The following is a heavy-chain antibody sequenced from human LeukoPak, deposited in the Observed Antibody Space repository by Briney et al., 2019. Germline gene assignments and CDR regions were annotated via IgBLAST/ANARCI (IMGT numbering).Heavy chain of an antibody. CDR2: ITVNGGLT. Sequence: QVGGSLRLSCAASGFTFSSYEMNWVRQAPGKGLEWVSTITVNGGLTFYAASVEGRFTISRDDSKNTVYLEMNSLTAEDTAIYYCAKDLEYGIVHYWGQGTLVTVSS. V-gene: IGHV3-23*01. D-gene: IGHD2-8*01. CDR1: GFTFSSYE. J-gene: IGHJ4*02. CDR3: AKDLEYGIVHY.